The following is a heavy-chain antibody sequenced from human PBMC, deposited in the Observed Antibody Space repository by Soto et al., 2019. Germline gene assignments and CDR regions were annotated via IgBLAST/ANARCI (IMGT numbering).Heavy chain of an antibody. CDR3: AGDQLEGNWFDP. CDR2: IYHSGST. Sequence: QLQLQESGSGLVRPSQTLSLTCAVSGGSISSGGYSWNWIRQPPGKGLEWIGYIYHSGSTLYNPPLETRVXXXVXXSNSQYSLRLSSVTAADTAVYYCAGDQLEGNWFDPWGQGTLVTVSS. V-gene: IGHV4-30-2*01. J-gene: IGHJ5*02. CDR1: GGSISSGGYS. D-gene: IGHD1-1*01.